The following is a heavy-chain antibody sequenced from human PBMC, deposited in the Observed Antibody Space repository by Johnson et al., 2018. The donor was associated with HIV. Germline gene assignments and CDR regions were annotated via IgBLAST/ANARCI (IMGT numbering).Heavy chain of an antibody. CDR1: GFTFSSYA. Sequence: VQLVESGGGVVQPGRSLRLSCAASGFTFSSYAMHWVRQAPGKGLEWVSRINSDGSSRNYADSVKGRFTIYRDNAKNTLYLQMNRLRAEDTTVYYCARVEWELDAFDVWGQGTMVTVSS. J-gene: IGHJ3*01. D-gene: IGHD1-26*01. V-gene: IGHV3-74*02. CDR3: ARVEWELDAFDV. CDR2: INSDGSSR.